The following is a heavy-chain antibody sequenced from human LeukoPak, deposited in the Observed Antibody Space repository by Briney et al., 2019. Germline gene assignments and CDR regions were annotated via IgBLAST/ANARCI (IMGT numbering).Heavy chain of an antibody. V-gene: IGHV3-48*03. CDR1: GFDLSTYE. J-gene: IGHJ4*02. Sequence: PGGSLRLSCAASGFDLSTYEMNWVRQAPGKGLEWIADITISGHTKNYADSVKGRFSISRDNARTSLYLQMHSLRVEDTGVYYCARGPSSPLTHWGQGTLVTVSS. CDR3: ARGPSSPLTH. D-gene: IGHD6-6*01. CDR2: ITISGHTK.